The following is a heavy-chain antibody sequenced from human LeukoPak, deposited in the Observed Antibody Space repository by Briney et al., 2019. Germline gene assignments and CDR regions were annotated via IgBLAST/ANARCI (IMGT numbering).Heavy chain of an antibody. CDR2: IYTSGST. D-gene: IGHD3-16*01. J-gene: IGHJ6*03. Sequence: SETLSLTCTVSGGSISSYYWSWIRQPAGKGLEWIGRIYTSGSTNYNPSLKSRVTISVDKSKNQFSLKLSSATAADTAVYYCARGSLRNYYYYYMDVWGKGTTVTVSS. CDR3: ARGSLRNYYYYYMDV. CDR1: GGSISSYY. V-gene: IGHV4-4*07.